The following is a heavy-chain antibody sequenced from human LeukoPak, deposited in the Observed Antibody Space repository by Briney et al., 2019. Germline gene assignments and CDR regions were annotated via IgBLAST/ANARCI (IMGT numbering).Heavy chain of an antibody. D-gene: IGHD5-12*01. CDR3: ARGAIYSGYDLDY. V-gene: IGHV4-38-2*02. Sequence: SETLSLTCIVSSYSINSGYHWGWIRQPPGKGLEWIGSISYSGSTYYNPSLKSRVTISVDTSKNQSSLRLSSVTAADTAVYYCARGAIYSGYDLDYWGQGTLVTVSS. CDR1: SYSINSGYH. J-gene: IGHJ4*02. CDR2: ISYSGST.